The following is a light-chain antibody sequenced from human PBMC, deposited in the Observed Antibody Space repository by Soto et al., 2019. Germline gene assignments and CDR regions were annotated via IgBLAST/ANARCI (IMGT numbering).Light chain of an antibody. CDR1: SSDVGAYNY. CDR3: SSYTGSDNLV. V-gene: IGLV2-8*01. J-gene: IGLJ2*01. CDR2: DVT. Sequence: QSALTQPPSASGCPGQSVTISCTGTSSDVGAYNYVSWYQQHPGKAPKLMIYDVTTRPSGVPDRFSGSKSGNTASLTVSGLQAEDEADYFCSSYTGSDNLVFGGGTKLTVL.